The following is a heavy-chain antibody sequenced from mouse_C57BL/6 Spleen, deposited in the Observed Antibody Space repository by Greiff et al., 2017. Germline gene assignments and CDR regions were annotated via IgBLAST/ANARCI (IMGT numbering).Heavy chain of an antibody. J-gene: IGHJ3*01. Sequence: VQLQQSGAELIKPGASVKLSCKASGYTFTGYWIDWVKQRPGHGLEWIGEIFPGSGSTNYNEKFKGKATLTADTSSNTAYMQLSSLTTEDSADYSGVYRCASCVSFAYWGQGTLLTVSA. CDR3: VYRCASCVSFAY. CDR2: IFPGSGST. V-gene: IGHV1-9*01. D-gene: IGHD1-1*02. CDR1: GYTFTGYW.